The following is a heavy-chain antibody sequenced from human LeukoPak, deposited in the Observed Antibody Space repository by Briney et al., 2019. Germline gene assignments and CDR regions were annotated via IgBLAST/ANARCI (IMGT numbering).Heavy chain of an antibody. Sequence: GGSLRLSCAASGFTFRDYYMTWIRQAPGKGLEWVSYINISGSKIYYADSVKGRFTISRDNAKNSLYLQMNSLRAEDTAVYYCARDGSYGDFYWGQGTLVTVSS. CDR2: INISGSKI. CDR1: GFTFRDYY. CDR3: ARDGSYGDFY. D-gene: IGHD4-17*01. J-gene: IGHJ4*02. V-gene: IGHV3-11*04.